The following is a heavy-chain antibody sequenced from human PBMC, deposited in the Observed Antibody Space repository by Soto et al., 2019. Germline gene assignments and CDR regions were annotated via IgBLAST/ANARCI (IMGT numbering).Heavy chain of an antibody. CDR3: ARDCVQLERRYYYYYGMDV. D-gene: IGHD1-1*01. CDR1: GFTFSSYA. Sequence: QAGGSLRLSCAASGFTFSSYAMHWVRQAPGKGLEWVAVISYDGSNKYYADSVKGRFTISRDNSKNTLYLQMNSLRAEDTAVYYCARDCVQLERRYYYYYGMDVWGQGTTVTVSS. J-gene: IGHJ6*02. V-gene: IGHV3-30-3*01. CDR2: ISYDGSNK.